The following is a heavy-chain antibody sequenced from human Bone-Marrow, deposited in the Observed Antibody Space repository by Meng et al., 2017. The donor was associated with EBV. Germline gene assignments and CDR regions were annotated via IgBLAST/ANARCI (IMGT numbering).Heavy chain of an antibody. D-gene: IGHD3-16*02. Sequence: EVQLVESGAGLVQLGGSVRLSCAASGFTFSSYAMSWVRQAPGKGLEWVSAISGSGGSTYYADSVKGRFTISRDNSKNTLYLQMNSLRAEDTAVYYCAKDLIMITFGGVIVGGFDYWGQGTLVTVSS. V-gene: IGHV3-23*04. CDR2: ISGSGGST. CDR3: AKDLIMITFGGVIVGGFDY. J-gene: IGHJ4*02. CDR1: GFTFSSYA.